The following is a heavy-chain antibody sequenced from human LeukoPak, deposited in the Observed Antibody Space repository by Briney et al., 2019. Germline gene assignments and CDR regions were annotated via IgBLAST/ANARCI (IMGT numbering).Heavy chain of an antibody. CDR3: AKGYNWNSPYFDY. CDR2: ISWNSGSI. D-gene: IGHD1-7*01. J-gene: IGHJ4*02. CDR1: GFTFDDYA. V-gene: IGHV3-9*03. Sequence: GGSLRLSCAASGFTFDDYAMHWVRQAPGKGLEWVSGISWNSGSIGYADSVKGRFTISRDNAKNSLYLQMNSLRAEDMALYYCAKGYNWNSPYFDYWGQGTLVTVSS.